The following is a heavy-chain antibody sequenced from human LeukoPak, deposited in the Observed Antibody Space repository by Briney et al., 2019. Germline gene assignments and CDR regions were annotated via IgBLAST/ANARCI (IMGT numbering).Heavy chain of an antibody. Sequence: ASVKVSCKASGYTFTSYAMHWVRQAPGQRLEWMGWINAGNGNTKYSQKFQGRVTITRDTSASTAYMELSSLGSEDTAVYYCARAGTTVPDFDYWGQGTLVTVSS. CDR3: ARAGTTVPDFDY. J-gene: IGHJ4*02. D-gene: IGHD4-17*01. V-gene: IGHV1-3*01. CDR1: GYTFTSYA. CDR2: INAGNGNT.